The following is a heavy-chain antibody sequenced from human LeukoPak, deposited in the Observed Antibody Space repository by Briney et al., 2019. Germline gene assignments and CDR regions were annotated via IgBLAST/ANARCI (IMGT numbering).Heavy chain of an antibody. J-gene: IGHJ4*02. CDR1: GYTFTSYD. CDR2: MKPNSGNT. CDR3: ARAGYSSSLSGDY. D-gene: IGHD6-6*01. Sequence: ASVKLSCKASGYTFTSYDINWGRQAPGQGLEWRGWMKPNSGNTGYAQKFQGRVTMTRNTSISTAYMELSSLRSEDTAVYYCARAGYSSSLSGDYWGQGTLVTVSS. V-gene: IGHV1-8*01.